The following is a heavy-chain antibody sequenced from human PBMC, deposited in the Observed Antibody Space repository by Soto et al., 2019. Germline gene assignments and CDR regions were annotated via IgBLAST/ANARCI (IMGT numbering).Heavy chain of an antibody. J-gene: IGHJ5*02. D-gene: IGHD6-6*01. V-gene: IGHV3-11*06. CDR3: ARRGPYSTSGRWFDP. CDR1: GFTFSDYY. CDR2: ISSSSSYT. Sequence: QVQLVESGGGLVKPGGSLRLSCAASGFTFSDYYMSWIRQAPGKGLEWVSYISSSSSYTNYADSVKGRFTISRDNAKNSLYLQRNSLRAEDTAVYYCARRGPYSTSGRWFDPWGQGTLVTVSS.